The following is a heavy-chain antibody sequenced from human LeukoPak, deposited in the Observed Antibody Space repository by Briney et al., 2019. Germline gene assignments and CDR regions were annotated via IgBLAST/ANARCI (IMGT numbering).Heavy chain of an antibody. V-gene: IGHV4-4*07. Sequence: ASETLSLTCTVSGGSINSYYWGWTRQPAGKGLEWIGRIYTTGSTNYNPSLKSRVTISVDTSKNQFSLKLTPVTAADTGMYYCARAGYTISYYSLDYWGQGALVTVSS. CDR3: ARAGYTISYYSLDY. J-gene: IGHJ4*02. CDR2: IYTTGST. D-gene: IGHD1-26*01. CDR1: GGSINSYY.